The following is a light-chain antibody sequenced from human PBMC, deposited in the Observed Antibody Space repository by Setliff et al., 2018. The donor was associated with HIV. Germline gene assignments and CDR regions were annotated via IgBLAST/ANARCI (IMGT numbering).Light chain of an antibody. CDR2: DVN. J-gene: IGLJ1*01. V-gene: IGLV2-14*03. CDR3: SPFTSSTTYV. Sequence: QSALAQPASVSGSPGQSITISCTGTSSDVGGYNFVCWYQQHPGKAPKLMIYDVNERPSGVSNRFSGSKSGNTASLTISGLQAEDEADYYCSPFTSSTTYVFGTGTKVTVL. CDR1: SSDVGGYNF.